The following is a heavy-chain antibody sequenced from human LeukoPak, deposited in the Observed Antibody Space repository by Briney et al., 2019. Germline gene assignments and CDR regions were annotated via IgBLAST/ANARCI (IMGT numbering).Heavy chain of an antibody. V-gene: IGHV4-59*01. CDR1: GGSFSGYY. D-gene: IGHD3-9*01. CDR2: IYYSGST. CDR3: ARSKDILTGYCFDY. J-gene: IGHJ4*02. Sequence: SETLSLTCAVYGGSFSGYYWSWIRQPPGKGLEWIGYIYYSGSTNYNPSLKSRVTISVDTSKNQFSLKLSSVTAADTAVYYCARSKDILTGYCFDYWGQGTLVTVSS.